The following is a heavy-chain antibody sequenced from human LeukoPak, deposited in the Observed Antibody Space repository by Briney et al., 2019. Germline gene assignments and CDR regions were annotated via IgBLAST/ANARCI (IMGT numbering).Heavy chain of an antibody. Sequence: GGSLRLSCAASGFTFSDHYMDWVRQAPGKGLEWVGRTRNKANSYTTEYAASVKGRFTISRDDSKNSLYLQMNSLRAEDTAVYYCAREKYSSSTALDYWGQGTLVTVSS. CDR3: AREKYSSSTALDY. CDR2: TRNKANSYTT. CDR1: GFTFSDHY. V-gene: IGHV3-72*01. J-gene: IGHJ4*02. D-gene: IGHD6-6*01.